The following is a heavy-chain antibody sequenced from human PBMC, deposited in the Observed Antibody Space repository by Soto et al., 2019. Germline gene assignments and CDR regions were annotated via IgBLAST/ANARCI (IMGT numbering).Heavy chain of an antibody. CDR3: ARDGNYYDNSDI. J-gene: IGHJ4*02. Sequence: QVQLVQSGAEVKKPGSSVKVSCKASGDTFSSYTISWVRQAPGQGLEWVGGIIPILGTANYAQKFQGRVTVTADESTSTGYMELSSLRSDDTAVYYCARDGNYYDNSDIWGQGTLVTVSS. CDR1: GDTFSSYT. CDR2: IIPILGTA. V-gene: IGHV1-69*01. D-gene: IGHD3-22*01.